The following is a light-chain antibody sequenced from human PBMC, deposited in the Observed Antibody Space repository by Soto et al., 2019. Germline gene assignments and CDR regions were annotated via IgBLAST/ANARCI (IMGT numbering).Light chain of an antibody. CDR1: QSARIS. V-gene: IGKV3D-15*01. CDR3: QQYNNWPRM. J-gene: IGKJ1*01. CDR2: DVS. Sequence: ETVMTQSPATLSVSPGERATLSCRASQSARISLGWYQQKPGQAPRLLIYDVSNRATGIPDRFSGSGSGTEFTLTISSLQSEDFAVYYCQQYNNWPRMFGQGTKVDIK.